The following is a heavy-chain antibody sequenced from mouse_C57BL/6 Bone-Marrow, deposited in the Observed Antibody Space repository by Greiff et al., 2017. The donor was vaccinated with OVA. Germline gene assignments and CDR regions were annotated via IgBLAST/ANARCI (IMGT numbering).Heavy chain of an antibody. D-gene: IGHD1-1*01. CDR3: ARYFYYYGSSYGYFDY. CDR1: GYTFTSYW. CDR2: IDPSDSYT. J-gene: IGHJ2*01. Sequence: QVQLQQPGAELVRPGTSVKLSCKASGYTFTSYWMHWVKQRPGQGLEWIGVIDPSDSYTNYNQKFKGKATLTVDTSSSTAYMQLSSLTSEDSAVYYCARYFYYYGSSYGYFDYWGKGTTLTVSS. V-gene: IGHV1-59*01.